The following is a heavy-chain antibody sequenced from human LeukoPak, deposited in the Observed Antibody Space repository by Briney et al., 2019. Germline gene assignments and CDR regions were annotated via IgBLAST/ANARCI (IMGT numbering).Heavy chain of an antibody. J-gene: IGHJ4*02. V-gene: IGHV4-31*03. Sequence: SQTLSLTCTVSGGSISSGGYYWSWIRQHPGKGLEWIGYIYYSGSTYYNPSLKSRVTISVDTSKNQFSLKLSSVAAADTAVYYCARGGSSIFGVVTTDYWGQGTLVTVSS. CDR2: IYYSGST. D-gene: IGHD3-3*01. CDR3: ARGGSSIFGVVTTDY. CDR1: GGSISSGGYY.